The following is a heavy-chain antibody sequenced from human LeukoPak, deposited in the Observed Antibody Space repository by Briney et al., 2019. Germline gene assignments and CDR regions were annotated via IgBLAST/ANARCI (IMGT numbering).Heavy chain of an antibody. CDR1: GYSISSGYY. V-gene: IGHV4-38-2*02. Sequence: PSETLSLTCTVSGYSISSGYYWGWIRQPPGKGLEWIGSIYHSGSTYYNPSLKSRVTISVDTSKNQFSLKLSSVTAADTAVYYCARDYYYDSSGYPHVHYWGQGTLVTVSS. CDR3: ARDYYYDSSGYPHVHY. CDR2: IYHSGST. D-gene: IGHD3-22*01. J-gene: IGHJ4*02.